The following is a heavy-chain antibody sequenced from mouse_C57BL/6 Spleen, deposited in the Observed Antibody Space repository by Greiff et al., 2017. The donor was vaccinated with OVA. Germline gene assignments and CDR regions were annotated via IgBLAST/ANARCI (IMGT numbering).Heavy chain of an antibody. D-gene: IGHD1-1*01. CDR2: IYPGDGDT. CDR3: ARWPDYYGSSHFAY. Sequence: QVQLQQSGPELVKPGASVKISCKASGYAFSSSGMNWVKQRPGKGLEWIGRIYPGDGDTNYNGKFKGKATLTADKSSSTAYMQLSSLTSEDSAVYFCARWPDYYGSSHFAYWGQGTLVTVAA. V-gene: IGHV1-82*01. CDR1: GYAFSSSG. J-gene: IGHJ3*01.